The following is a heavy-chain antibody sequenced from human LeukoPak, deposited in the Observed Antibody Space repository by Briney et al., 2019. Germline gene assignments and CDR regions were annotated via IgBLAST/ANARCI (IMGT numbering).Heavy chain of an antibody. J-gene: IGHJ4*02. Sequence: SETLSLTCTVSGGSISSYYWSWIRQPPGKGLEWIGYIYYSGSTNYNPSLKSRVTISVDTSKNQFSLKLSSVTAADTAVYYCASNSGSYGGFDYWGQGTWSPSPQ. CDR1: GGSISSYY. D-gene: IGHD1-26*01. CDR3: ASNSGSYGGFDY. CDR2: IYYSGST. V-gene: IGHV4-59*08.